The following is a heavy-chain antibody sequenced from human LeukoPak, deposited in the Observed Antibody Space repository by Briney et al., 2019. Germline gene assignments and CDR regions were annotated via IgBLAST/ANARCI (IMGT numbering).Heavy chain of an antibody. Sequence: SETLSLTCAVYGGSFSGYYWSWIRQPPGKGLEWIGEINHSGSTNYNPSLKSRVTISVDTSKNQFSLKLSSVTAADTAVYYCARGRGGAFDIWGQGTMVTVSS. CDR1: GGSFSGYY. D-gene: IGHD3-10*01. V-gene: IGHV4-34*01. CDR3: ARGRGGAFDI. J-gene: IGHJ3*02. CDR2: INHSGST.